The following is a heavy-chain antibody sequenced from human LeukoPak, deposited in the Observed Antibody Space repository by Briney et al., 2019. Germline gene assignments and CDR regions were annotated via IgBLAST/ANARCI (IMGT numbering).Heavy chain of an antibody. CDR2: ISWNSGSI. J-gene: IGHJ4*02. CDR3: AKDGPLGALRPYYFDY. V-gene: IGHV3-9*01. CDR1: GFTFDDYA. Sequence: GRSLRLSCAASGFTFDDYAMHWVRQAPGKGLEWVSGISWNSGSIGYADSVKGRFTISRDNSKNTLYLQMNSLRAEDTAVYYCAKDGPLGALRPYYFDYWGQGTLVTVSS. D-gene: IGHD3-16*01.